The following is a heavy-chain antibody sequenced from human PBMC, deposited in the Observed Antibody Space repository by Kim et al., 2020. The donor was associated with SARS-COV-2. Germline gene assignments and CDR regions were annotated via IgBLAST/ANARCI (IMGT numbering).Heavy chain of an antibody. Sequence: DSVKGRFTISRDNAKNSLYLQMNSLRAEDTAVYYCARELYNQFVLDAFDIWGQGTMVTVSS. J-gene: IGHJ3*02. CDR3: ARELYNQFVLDAFDI. V-gene: IGHV3-21*01. D-gene: IGHD1-1*01.